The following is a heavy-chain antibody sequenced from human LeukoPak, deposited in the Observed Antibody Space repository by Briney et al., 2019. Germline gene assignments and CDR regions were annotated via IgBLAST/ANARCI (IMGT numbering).Heavy chain of an antibody. CDR2: IYYSGST. V-gene: IGHV4-39*01. D-gene: IGHD6-19*01. Sequence: SETLSLTCTVSGGSISSSSYYWGWIRQPPGKGLEWIGSIYYSGSTYYNPSLKSRVTISVDTSKNQFSLKLSSVTAADTAVYYCARSSDSSGWFLRALDAFDIWGQGTMATVSS. CDR1: GGSISSSSYY. J-gene: IGHJ3*02. CDR3: ARSSDSSGWFLRALDAFDI.